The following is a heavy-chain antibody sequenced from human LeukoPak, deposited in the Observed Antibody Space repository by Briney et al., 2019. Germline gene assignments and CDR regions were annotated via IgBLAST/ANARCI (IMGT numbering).Heavy chain of an antibody. CDR1: GGSFSGYY. V-gene: IGHV4-34*01. Sequence: SETLSLTCAVYGGSFSGYYWSWIRQPPGKGLEWIGEINHSGSTNYNPSLKSRVTISVDTSKNQSSLKLSSVTAADTAVYYCARGRGRIAMIVVAPYYFDYWGQGTLVTVSS. CDR3: ARGRGRIAMIVVAPYYFDY. J-gene: IGHJ4*02. D-gene: IGHD3-22*01. CDR2: INHSGST.